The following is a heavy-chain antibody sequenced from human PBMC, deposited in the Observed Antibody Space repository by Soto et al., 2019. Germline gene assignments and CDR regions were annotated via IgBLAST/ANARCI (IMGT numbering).Heavy chain of an antibody. D-gene: IGHD6-6*01. Sequence: SVKVSCKASGGTFSSYAISWVRQAPGQGLEWMGGIIPIFGTANYAQKFQGRVTITADESTSTAYMELSSLRSEDTAVYYCSPAGGSSSGYFDYWGQGTLVTVSS. CDR2: IIPIFGTA. CDR3: SPAGGSSSGYFDY. V-gene: IGHV1-69*13. J-gene: IGHJ4*02. CDR1: GGTFSSYA.